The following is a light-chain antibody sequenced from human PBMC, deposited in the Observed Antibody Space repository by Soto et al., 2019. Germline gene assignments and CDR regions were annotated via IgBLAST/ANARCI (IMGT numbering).Light chain of an antibody. Sequence: QSVLTQPPSASGTPGQRVIISCSGSSSNIGSNSVNWYHQVAGTAPKLLIHSDNQRPSGVPDRFSGSKSGTSASLAISGLQSGDEADYYCATWDDTLNGRVFGGGTKVTVL. CDR2: SDN. J-gene: IGLJ3*02. CDR3: ATWDDTLNGRV. CDR1: SSNIGSNS. V-gene: IGLV1-44*01.